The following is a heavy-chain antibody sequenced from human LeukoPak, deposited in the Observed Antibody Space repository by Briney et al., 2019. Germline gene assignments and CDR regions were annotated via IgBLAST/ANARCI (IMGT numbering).Heavy chain of an antibody. CDR2: IYYSGSS. J-gene: IGHJ3*02. Sequence: SETLSLTCSVSGGSISSSSSYWGWIRQPPGKGLEWIGSIYYSGSSFDNPALKSRVTISVDTSKNQFSLKLSSVTAADTAVYYCARVVDTAMVWMGTFDIWGQGTMVTVSS. D-gene: IGHD5-18*01. CDR3: ARVVDTAMVWMGTFDI. V-gene: IGHV4-39*01. CDR1: GGSISSSSSY.